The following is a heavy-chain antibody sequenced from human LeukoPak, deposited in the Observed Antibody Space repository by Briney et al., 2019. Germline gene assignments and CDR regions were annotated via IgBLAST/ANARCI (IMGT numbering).Heavy chain of an antibody. J-gene: IGHJ3*02. D-gene: IGHD3/OR15-3a*01. V-gene: IGHV3-9*03. CDR2: ITWNSGSV. CDR3: AKGLGVASLIVDALDM. Sequence: GGSLRLSCAASGFTFHDYAMHWVRQVPGKGLEWVSGITWNSGSVLYADSVRGRFTISRDDAKNSLYLQMNSLRPEDMAFYYCAKGLGVASLIVDALDMWGQGTMVTV. CDR1: GFTFHDYA.